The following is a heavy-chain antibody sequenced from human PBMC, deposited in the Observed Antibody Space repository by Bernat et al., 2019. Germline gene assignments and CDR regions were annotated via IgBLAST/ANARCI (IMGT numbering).Heavy chain of an antibody. V-gene: IGHV3-23*01. D-gene: IGHD3-16*02. Sequence: EVQLLESGGGLVQPGGSLRLSCAASGFTFSSYAMSWVRQAPGKGLEWVSAISGSGGSTYYADSVKGRFTISRDNSKNTLYLQMNSLRAEDTAVYYCAGDYDYVWGSYRPNGYYFDYWGQGTLVTISS. CDR2: ISGSGGST. CDR3: AGDYDYVWGSYRPNGYYFDY. J-gene: IGHJ4*02. CDR1: GFTFSSYA.